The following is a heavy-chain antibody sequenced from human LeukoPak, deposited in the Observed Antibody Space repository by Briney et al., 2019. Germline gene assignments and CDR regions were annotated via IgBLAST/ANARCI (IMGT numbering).Heavy chain of an antibody. D-gene: IGHD5-18*01. V-gene: IGHV1-58*02. CDR1: GFTFTSSA. Sequence: SVKVSCKASGFTFTSSAMQWVRPARGQRLAWIGWIVVGSGNTNYAQKFQERVTITRDMSTSTAYMELSSLRSEDTAVYYCARGQRGYSYVFDYWGQGTLVTVSS. CDR3: ARGQRGYSYVFDY. J-gene: IGHJ4*02. CDR2: IVVGSGNT.